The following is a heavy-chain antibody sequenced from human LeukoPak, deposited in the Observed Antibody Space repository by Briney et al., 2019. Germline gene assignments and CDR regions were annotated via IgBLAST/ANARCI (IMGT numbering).Heavy chain of an antibody. J-gene: IGHJ4*02. V-gene: IGHV1-2*02. CDR1: GYTFTGYY. Sequence: ASVKVSCKASGYTFTGYYMHWVRQAPGQGLEWMGWINPNSGGTNYAQKFQGRVTMTRDTSISTAYMELSRLRSDDTAVYYCARAPGGSLSLPDYWGQGTLVTVSS. CDR2: INPNSGGT. CDR3: ARAPGGSLSLPDY. D-gene: IGHD1-26*01.